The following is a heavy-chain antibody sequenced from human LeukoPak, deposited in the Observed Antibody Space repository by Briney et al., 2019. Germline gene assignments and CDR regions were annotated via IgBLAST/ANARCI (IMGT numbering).Heavy chain of an antibody. Sequence: GGSLRLSCAASGFTFSKYWMNWVRQAPGKGLEWVANINQDGSEKHYVDSVKGRFTISRDNAKNSLFLQMNSLRAEDTAVYYCARDGSIAAPDYWGQGTLVTVSS. CDR1: GFTFSKYW. D-gene: IGHD6-6*01. V-gene: IGHV3-7*01. J-gene: IGHJ4*02. CDR3: ARDGSIAAPDY. CDR2: INQDGSEK.